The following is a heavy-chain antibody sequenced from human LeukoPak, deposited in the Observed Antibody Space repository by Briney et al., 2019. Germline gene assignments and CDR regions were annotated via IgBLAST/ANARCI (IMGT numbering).Heavy chain of an antibody. CDR1: GFTFSIYA. D-gene: IGHD2-2*01. V-gene: IGHV3-23*01. CDR2: ISDSGGNT. Sequence: GSLRLSCAASGFTFSIYAMNWVRQAPGKGLEWVSTISDSGGNTYYADSVKGRFTSSRDNAKNSLYPQMNSLRAEDTAVYYCALDCSSTSCYLKPWGQGTLVTVSS. CDR3: ALDCSSTSCYLKP. J-gene: IGHJ5*02.